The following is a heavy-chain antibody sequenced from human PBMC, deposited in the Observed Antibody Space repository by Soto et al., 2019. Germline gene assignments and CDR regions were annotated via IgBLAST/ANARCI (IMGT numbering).Heavy chain of an antibody. D-gene: IGHD4-4*01. CDR2: ISYDGSNK. V-gene: IGHV3-30*18. CDR3: AKRETTTKTPSDAFDI. Sequence: GGSLRLSCAASGFTFSSYGMHWVRQAPGKGLEWVAVISYDGSNKYYADSVKGRFTISRDNSKNTLYLQMNSLRAEDTAVYYCAKRETTTKTPSDAFDIWGQGTMVTVSS. CDR1: GFTFSSYG. J-gene: IGHJ3*02.